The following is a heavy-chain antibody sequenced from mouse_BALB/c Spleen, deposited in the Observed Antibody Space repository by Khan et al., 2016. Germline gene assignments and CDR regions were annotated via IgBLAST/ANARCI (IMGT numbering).Heavy chain of an antibody. CDR3: ARGVYYYGSSDYAMDY. CDR2: IDPENGKT. V-gene: IGHV14-3*02. CDR1: GFNIKDTY. D-gene: IGHD1-1*01. Sequence: EVQLQESGAESVKPGASVKLSCTATGFNIKDTYIYWVKQRPEQGLEWIGRIDPENGKTKYVPKFQGKASMTADTSSNTAYLQLSSLTSEDSAVYYCARGVYYYGSSDYAMDYWGQGTSVTVSS. J-gene: IGHJ4*01.